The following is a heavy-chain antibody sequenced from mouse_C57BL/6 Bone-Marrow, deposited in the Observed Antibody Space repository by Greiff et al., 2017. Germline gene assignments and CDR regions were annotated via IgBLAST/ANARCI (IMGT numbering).Heavy chain of an antibody. CDR1: GFTFSDYY. J-gene: IGHJ4*01. V-gene: IGHV5-12*01. Sequence: VQLKESGGGLVQPGGSLKLSCAASGFTFSDYYMYWVRQTPEKRLEWVAYISNGGGSTYYPDTVKGRFTISRDNAKNTLYLQMSRLKSEDTAMYYCARGDYWGQGTSVTVSS. CDR3: ARGDY. CDR2: ISNGGGST.